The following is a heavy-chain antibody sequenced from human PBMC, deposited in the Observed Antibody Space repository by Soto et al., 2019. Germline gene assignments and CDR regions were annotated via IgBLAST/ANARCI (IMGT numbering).Heavy chain of an antibody. CDR1: GYTFTGYY. V-gene: IGHV1-2*02. J-gene: IGHJ4*02. Sequence: ASVKVSCKASGYTFTGYYMHRVRQAPGQGPEWMGWMNPNSGATDSAQKFQGRVTMTRDTSISTAYMELSRLRSDDTALYYCARAYDSSPFDYWGQGTLVTVSS. CDR2: MNPNSGAT. CDR3: ARAYDSSPFDY. D-gene: IGHD3-22*01.